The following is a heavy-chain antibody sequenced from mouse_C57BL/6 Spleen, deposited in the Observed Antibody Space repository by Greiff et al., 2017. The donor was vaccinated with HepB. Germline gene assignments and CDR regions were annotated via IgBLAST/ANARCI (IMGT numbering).Heavy chain of an antibody. Sequence: DVHLVESGGGLVQPGGSLSLSCAASGFTFTDYYMSWVRQPPGKALEWLGFIRNKANGYTTEYSASVKGRFAISRDNSQSILYLQMNALRAEDSATYYCARSYYDYFDYWGQGTTLTVSS. V-gene: IGHV7-3*01. CDR2: IRNKANGYTT. D-gene: IGHD2-4*01. CDR1: GFTFTDYY. CDR3: ARSYYDYFDY. J-gene: IGHJ2*01.